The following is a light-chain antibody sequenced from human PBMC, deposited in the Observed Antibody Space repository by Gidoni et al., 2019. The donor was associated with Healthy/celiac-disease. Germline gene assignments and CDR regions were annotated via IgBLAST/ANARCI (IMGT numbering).Light chain of an antibody. CDR1: SSDVGSYTL. CDR3: CAYAGSSSSL. J-gene: IGLJ2*01. V-gene: IGLV2-23*01. Sequence: QSAMTHPASVSWSPGHSITIPCPGTSSDVGSYTLVSWYQQHPGKAPQLMIYEGSKRPSGVSNRFSGSKSGNTASLTISGLQDEDEADYYCCAYAGSSSSLFGGGTKLTVL. CDR2: EGS.